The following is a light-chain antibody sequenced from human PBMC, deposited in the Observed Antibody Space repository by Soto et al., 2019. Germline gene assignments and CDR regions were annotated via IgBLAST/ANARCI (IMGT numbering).Light chain of an antibody. V-gene: IGLV4-69*01. CDR3: QTWGTGPYVV. Sequence: QSVLTQSPSASASQGASVKLTCTLSSGHSSYTIAWHQQQPEKGPRYLMKLNSDGSHSKGDGIPDRFSGSSSGAQRYLTISSLRSEDEADYYCQTWGTGPYVVFGGGTQLTVL. CDR2: LNSDGSH. J-gene: IGLJ2*01. CDR1: SGHSSYT.